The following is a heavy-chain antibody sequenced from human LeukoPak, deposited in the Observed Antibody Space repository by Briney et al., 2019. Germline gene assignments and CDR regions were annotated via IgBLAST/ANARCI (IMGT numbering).Heavy chain of an antibody. CDR1: GYTFTSYG. CDR3: ARVNYPHTARYCSGGSCYRTYYYYMDV. J-gene: IGHJ6*03. Sequence: ASVKVSCKASGYTFTSYGISWVRQAPGQGLEWTGWISAYNGNTNYAQKLQGRVTMTTDTSTSTAYMELRSLRSDDTAVYYCARVNYPHTARYCSGGSCYRTYYYYMDVWGKGTTVTVSS. CDR2: ISAYNGNT. D-gene: IGHD2-15*01. V-gene: IGHV1-18*01.